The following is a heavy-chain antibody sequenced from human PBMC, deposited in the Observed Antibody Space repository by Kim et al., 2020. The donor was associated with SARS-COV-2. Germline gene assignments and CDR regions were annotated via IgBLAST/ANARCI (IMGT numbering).Heavy chain of an antibody. D-gene: IGHD3-10*01. CDR3: ARAPIVRGGNWFDP. J-gene: IGHJ5*02. CDR1: GFTFSSYA. CDR2: ISYDGSNK. V-gene: IGHV3-30-3*01. Sequence: GGSLRLSCAASGFTFSSYAMHWVRQAPGKGLEWVAVISYDGSNKYYADSVKGRFTISRDNSKNTVYLQMSSLRAEDTAVYYCARAPIVRGGNWFDPWGQG.